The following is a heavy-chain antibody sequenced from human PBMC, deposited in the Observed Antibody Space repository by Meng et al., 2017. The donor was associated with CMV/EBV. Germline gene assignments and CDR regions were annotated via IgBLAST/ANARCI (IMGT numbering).Heavy chain of an antibody. Sequence: SETLSLTCAVQGWSFSGYYWSGIRQPPGKGLEGSGEINHSGSTDYNPSLKSRVTISVDTSKNQFSLKLSTVTAADTAVYYCAREYCSSTSCHPDDFDIWGQGTMVTVSS. J-gene: IGHJ3*02. D-gene: IGHD2-2*01. CDR3: AREYCSSTSCHPDDFDI. CDR1: GWSFSGYY. CDR2: INHSGST. V-gene: IGHV4-34*01.